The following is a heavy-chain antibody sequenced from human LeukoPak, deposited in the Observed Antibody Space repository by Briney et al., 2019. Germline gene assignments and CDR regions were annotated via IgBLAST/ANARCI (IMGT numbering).Heavy chain of an antibody. J-gene: IGHJ4*02. CDR1: GFTFSSYS. D-gene: IGHD4-17*01. CDR3: AKSTVTTSFDY. CDR2: ISSSSSYI. Sequence: PGGSLRLSCAASGFTFSSYSMNWVRQAPGKGLEWVSSISSSSSYIYYADSVKGRFTISRDNAKNSPYLQMNSLRAEDTAVYYCAKSTVTTSFDYWGQGTLVTVSS. V-gene: IGHV3-21*01.